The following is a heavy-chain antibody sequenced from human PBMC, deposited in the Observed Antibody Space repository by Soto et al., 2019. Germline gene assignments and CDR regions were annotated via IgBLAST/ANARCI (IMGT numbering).Heavy chain of an antibody. J-gene: IGHJ5*02. CDR3: ARRSGYVLRYFDWLGGETPNWFDP. CDR2: IYYSGST. V-gene: IGHV4-39*01. Sequence: PSETLSLTCTVSGGSISSSSYYWGWIRHPPGKGLEWIGSIYYSGSTYYNPSLKSRVTISVDTSKNQFSLKLSSVTAADTAVYYCARRSGYVLRYFDWLGGETPNWFDPWGQGTLVTVSS. CDR1: GGSISSSSYY. D-gene: IGHD3-9*01.